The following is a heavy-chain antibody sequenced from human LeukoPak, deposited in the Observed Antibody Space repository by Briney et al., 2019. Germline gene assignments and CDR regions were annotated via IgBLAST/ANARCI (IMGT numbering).Heavy chain of an antibody. CDR3: ARLLRRDSGGYDAFDI. CDR2: ISAYNGNT. D-gene: IGHD3-22*01. Sequence: ASVKVSCKASGYTFTSYGISWVRQAPGQGLEWMGWISAYNGNTNYAQKLQGRVTMTTDTSTSTAYMELRSLRSDDTAVYYCARLLRRDSGGYDAFDIWGQGTMVTVSS. V-gene: IGHV1-18*01. J-gene: IGHJ3*02. CDR1: GYTFTSYG.